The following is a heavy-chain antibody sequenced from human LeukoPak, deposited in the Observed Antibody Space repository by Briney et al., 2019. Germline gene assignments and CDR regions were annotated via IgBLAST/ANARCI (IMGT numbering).Heavy chain of an antibody. V-gene: IGHV3-21*01. J-gene: IGHJ6*02. CDR1: GFTFSSYS. Sequence: GGSLRLSCAASGFTFSSYSMNWVRQAPGKGLEWVSSISSSSSYIYYADSVKGRFTISRDNAKNSLYLQMNSLRAEDTAVYYCARERWSLYSNDYYYYGLDVWGQGTTVTVSS. CDR3: ARERWSLYSNDYYYYGLDV. D-gene: IGHD3-3*01. CDR2: ISSSSSYI.